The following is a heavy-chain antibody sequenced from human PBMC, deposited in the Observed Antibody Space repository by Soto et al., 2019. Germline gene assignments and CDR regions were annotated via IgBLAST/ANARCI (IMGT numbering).Heavy chain of an antibody. CDR1: GFTFSSYA. V-gene: IGHV3-23*01. D-gene: IGHD2-2*01. J-gene: IGHJ3*02. CDR2: ISGSGGST. CDR3: AKALPEDCSSTSCYDAFDI. Sequence: GGSLRLSCAASGFTFSSYAMSWVHQAPGKGLEWVSAISGSGGSTYYADSVKGRFTISRDNSKNTLYLQMNSLRAEDTAVYYCAKALPEDCSSTSCYDAFDIWGQETMVTVSS.